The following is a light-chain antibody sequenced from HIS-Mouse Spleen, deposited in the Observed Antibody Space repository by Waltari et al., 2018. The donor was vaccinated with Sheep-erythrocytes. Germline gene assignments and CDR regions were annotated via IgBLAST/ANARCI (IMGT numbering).Light chain of an antibody. CDR3: SSYTSSSTQV. CDR1: SSAVGGCNY. V-gene: IGLV2-14*01. Sequence: QSALTQPASVSGSPVQSITIPCTGTSSAVGGCNYVSWYQQHPGKAPKLMIYEVSNRPSGVSNRFSGSKSGNTASLTISGLQAEDEADYYCSSYTSSSTQVFGGGTKLTVL. J-gene: IGLJ2*01. CDR2: EVS.